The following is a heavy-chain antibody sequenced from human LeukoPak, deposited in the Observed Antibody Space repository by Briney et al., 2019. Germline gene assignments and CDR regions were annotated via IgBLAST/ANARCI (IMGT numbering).Heavy chain of an antibody. CDR2: IKQDGSEK. CDR1: GFTFSSYW. J-gene: IGHJ5*02. V-gene: IGHV3-7*01. CDR3: ARVSMRGFDT. Sequence: TGGSLRLSCAASGFTFSSYWMSWVRQAPGKGLEWVANIKQDGSEKYYVDSVKDHFTITRDKAKNSLYVQMTSLRAEDTAVYYCARVSMRGFDTWGQGTLVTVTS.